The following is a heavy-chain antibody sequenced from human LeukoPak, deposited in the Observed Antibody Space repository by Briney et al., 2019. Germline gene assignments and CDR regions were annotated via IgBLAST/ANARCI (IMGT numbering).Heavy chain of an antibody. CDR3: ARVKVTYCGGDCYFPDAFDI. CDR2: IYYSGST. V-gene: IGHV4-59*01. J-gene: IGHJ3*02. D-gene: IGHD2-21*02. CDR1: GGSISSYY. Sequence: PSETLSLTCTVSGGSISSYYWSWIRQPPGKGLEWIGYIYYSGSTNYNPSLKSRVTISVDTSKNQFSLKLSSVTAADTAVYYCARVKVTYCGGDCYFPDAFDIWGQGTMVTVSS.